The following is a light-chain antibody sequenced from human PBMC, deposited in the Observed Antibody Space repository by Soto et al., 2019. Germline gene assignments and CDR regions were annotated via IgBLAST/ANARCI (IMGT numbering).Light chain of an antibody. CDR1: SSDVGGYNY. J-gene: IGLJ1*01. CDR3: CSYAGSYFYV. V-gene: IGLV2-11*01. Sequence: QSALTQPRSVSGSPGQSVTISCTGTSSDVGGYNYVSWYQQHPGKAPKLMIYDVSKRPSGVPDRFSGSKSGNTASLTISGLQAEDEADYYCCSYAGSYFYVFETGTKLTVL. CDR2: DVS.